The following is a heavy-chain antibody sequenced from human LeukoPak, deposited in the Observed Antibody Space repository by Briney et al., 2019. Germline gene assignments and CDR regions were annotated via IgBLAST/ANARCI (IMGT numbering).Heavy chain of an antibody. CDR1: GGSISSYY. Sequence: SETLSLTCTVSGGSISSYYWSWIRQPPGKGLEWIGYIYYSGSTNYNPSLKSRVTISVDTSKNQFSLKLSSVTAADTAVYYCARAMWTMVTTFDYWGQGILVTVSS. CDR2: IYYSGST. CDR3: ARAMWTMVTTFDY. D-gene: IGHD4/OR15-4a*01. V-gene: IGHV4-59*01. J-gene: IGHJ4*02.